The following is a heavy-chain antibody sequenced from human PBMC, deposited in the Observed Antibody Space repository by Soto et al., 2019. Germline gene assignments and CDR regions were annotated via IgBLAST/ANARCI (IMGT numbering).Heavy chain of an antibody. CDR1: GGSFSSYY. J-gene: IGHJ6*03. D-gene: IGHD2-2*01. CDR3: AGRDCSGTNCYYLDYYYMDV. Sequence: QVQLQESGPGLVRPSETLSLTCTVSGGSFSSYYWTWIRQSPGKGLEWMGYIYYSGSTDYNPSLRGRLARSIDKSKNQFSLRLNSMTAADTAVYYCAGRDCSGTNCYYLDYYYMDVWGKGTTVTVSS. CDR2: IYYSGST. V-gene: IGHV4-59*08.